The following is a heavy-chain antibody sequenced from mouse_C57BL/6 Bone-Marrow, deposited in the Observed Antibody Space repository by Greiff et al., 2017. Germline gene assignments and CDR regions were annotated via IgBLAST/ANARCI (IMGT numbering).Heavy chain of an antibody. J-gene: IGHJ2*01. D-gene: IGHD4-1*01. CDR3: TRRGGNWDEDY. CDR2: IDPETGGT. Sequence: VQLQQSGAELVRPGASVTLSCKASGYTFTDYEMHWVKQTPVHGLEWIGAIDPETGGTAYNQKFKGKAILTADKSSSTAYMELSSLTSEDSAVYYCTRRGGNWDEDYWGQGTTLTVSS. CDR1: GYTFTDYE. V-gene: IGHV1-15*01.